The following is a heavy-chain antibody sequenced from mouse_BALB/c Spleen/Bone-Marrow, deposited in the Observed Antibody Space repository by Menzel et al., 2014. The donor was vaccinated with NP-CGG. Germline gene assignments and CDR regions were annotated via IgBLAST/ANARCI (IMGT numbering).Heavy chain of an antibody. Sequence: QVQLQQPGPGLVQPSQSLFITCTVSGFSVISYGVHWVRQPPGKGLEWLGVIWSGGSTDYNAAFISRLSISKDNSKSXVLFKMNSLQADDTAIYYCARNDYGNPHYAMDYWGQGTSVTVSS. CDR1: GFSVISYG. CDR2: IWSGGST. V-gene: IGHV2-4*02. D-gene: IGHD2-1*01. J-gene: IGHJ4*01. CDR3: ARNDYGNPHYAMDY.